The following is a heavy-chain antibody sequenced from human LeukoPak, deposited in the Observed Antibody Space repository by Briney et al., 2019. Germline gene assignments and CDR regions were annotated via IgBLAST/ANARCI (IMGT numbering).Heavy chain of an antibody. Sequence: PGGTLTLSCAASGFTISDDWMSWIRKGPGTGQELVANIKDDGSGNYYVDSVKGRFAISRDNAETSLYLQMNSLRAGDKAIYYGARGSREYWGQGTLVTVSA. D-gene: IGHD2-15*01. CDR2: IKDDGSGN. CDR1: GFTISDDW. V-gene: IGHV3-7*01. CDR3: ARGSREY. J-gene: IGHJ4*02.